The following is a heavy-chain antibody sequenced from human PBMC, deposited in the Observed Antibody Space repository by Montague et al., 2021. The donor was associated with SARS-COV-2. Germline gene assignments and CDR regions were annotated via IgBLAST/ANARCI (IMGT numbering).Heavy chain of an antibody. CDR2: IYWGDEK. Sequence: PALVKPRKTLTLTCTFSGFSITTSTMGVGWIRQPPGKALEWLALIYWGDEKRFSPSLKSRLTITKDTFKDQVVPRMTNMDPVDTATYYCVHYASGSYYFHYWGQGTLVTVSS. CDR3: VHYASGSYYFHY. CDR1: GFSITTSTMG. J-gene: IGHJ4*02. V-gene: IGHV2-5*02. D-gene: IGHD3-10*01.